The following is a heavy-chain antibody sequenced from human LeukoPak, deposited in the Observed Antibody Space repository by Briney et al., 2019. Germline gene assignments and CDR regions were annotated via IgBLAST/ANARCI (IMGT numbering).Heavy chain of an antibody. CDR1: GGSVSSGSYY. CDR3: ARDSEYSSGWEGFDY. V-gene: IGHV4-61*01. J-gene: IGHJ4*02. Sequence: SETLSLTCTVSGGSVSSGSYYWSWIRQPPGKGLEWIGYIYYSGSTNYNPSHKSRVTISVDTSKNQFSLKLSSVTAADTAVYYCARDSEYSSGWEGFDYWGQGTLVTVSS. D-gene: IGHD6-19*01. CDR2: IYYSGST.